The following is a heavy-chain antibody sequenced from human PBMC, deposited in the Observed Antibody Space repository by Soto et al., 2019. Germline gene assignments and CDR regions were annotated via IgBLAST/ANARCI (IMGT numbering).Heavy chain of an antibody. CDR2: IKSKTDGGTT. Sequence: GGSLRLSCAASGFTFTNAWINWVRQAPGKGLEWVGRIKSKTDGGTTDYAEPVKGRFAISRDDSNNMVYLQMNSLKIEDTAVYYCTTDSYSTIIIVRFDYRGHGSLVIVSS. D-gene: IGHD2-8*01. J-gene: IGHJ4*01. V-gene: IGHV3-15*07. CDR3: TTDSYSTIIIVRFDY. CDR1: GFTFTNAW.